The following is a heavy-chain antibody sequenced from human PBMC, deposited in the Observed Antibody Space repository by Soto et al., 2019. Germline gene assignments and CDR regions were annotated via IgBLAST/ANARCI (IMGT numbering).Heavy chain of an antibody. J-gene: IGHJ3*02. CDR3: AVVGATNAFDI. D-gene: IGHD1-26*01. CDR1: GFTFSSYA. CDR2: ISYDGSDK. Sequence: QVQLVESGGGVVQPGRSLRLSCAASGFTFSSYAMHWVRQAPGKGLEWVAVISYDGSDKYYADSVKGRFTISRDNSKNTLYLQMTSLRAEDTAVYYCAVVGATNAFDIWGQGTMVTVSS. V-gene: IGHV3-30-3*01.